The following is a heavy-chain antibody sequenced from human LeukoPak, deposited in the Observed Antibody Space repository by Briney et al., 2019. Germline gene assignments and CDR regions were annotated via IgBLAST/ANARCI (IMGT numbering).Heavy chain of an antibody. CDR2: ISGSGGRT. Sequence: GGSLRLSCAASGFTFSSYAMSWVRQAPGKGLEWVSAISGSGGRTYYADPVKGRFTISRDNSKNTLYLQMNSLRAEDTAVYYCAVSSAAINAFDIWGQGTMVTVSS. V-gene: IGHV3-23*01. CDR1: GFTFSSYA. CDR3: AVSSAAINAFDI. J-gene: IGHJ3*02. D-gene: IGHD2-2*01.